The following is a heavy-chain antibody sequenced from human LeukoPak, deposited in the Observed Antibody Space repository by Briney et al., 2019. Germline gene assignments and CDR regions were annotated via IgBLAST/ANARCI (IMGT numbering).Heavy chain of an antibody. V-gene: IGHV1-18*01. J-gene: IGHJ4*02. CDR1: GYTFTSYG. CDR2: ISAYNGNT. D-gene: IGHD3/OR15-3a*01. CDR3: ARDEGGGGDWFGYGQSFDY. Sequence: ASVKVSCKASGYTFTSYGISWVRQAPGQGLEWMGWISAYNGNTNYAQKLQGRVTMTTDTSTSTAYMERRSLRADDTAVYYCARDEGGGGDWFGYGQSFDYWGQGTLVTVSS.